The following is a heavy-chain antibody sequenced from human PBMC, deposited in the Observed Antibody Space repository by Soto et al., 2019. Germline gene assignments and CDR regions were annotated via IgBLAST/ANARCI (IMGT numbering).Heavy chain of an antibody. J-gene: IGHJ6*02. CDR1: GFPFDNYA. CDR2: ISWNSGSI. Sequence: GGSLRLSCEASGFPFDNYAMSWVRQAPGKGLEWVSGISWNSGSIGYADSVKGRFTISRDNAKNSLYLQMNSLRAEDTALYYCAKDLVGATSSSPTLYYYYYGMDVWGQGTTVTVSS. CDR3: AKDLVGATSSSPTLYYYYYGMDV. D-gene: IGHD6-6*01. V-gene: IGHV3-9*01.